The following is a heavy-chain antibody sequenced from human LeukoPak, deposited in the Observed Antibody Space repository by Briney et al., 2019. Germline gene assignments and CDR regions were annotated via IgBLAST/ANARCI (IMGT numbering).Heavy chain of an antibody. CDR1: GGSISSSSYY. D-gene: IGHD3-10*01. CDR3: ARRRFPDY. J-gene: IGHJ4*02. CDR2: IYYSGST. Sequence: SETLSLTCTVSGGSISSSSYYWGWIRQPPGKGLEWIGSIYYSGSTYYNPSLESRVTISVDTSKNQFSLKLSSVTAADTAVYYCARRRFPDYWGQGTLVTVSS. V-gene: IGHV4-39*07.